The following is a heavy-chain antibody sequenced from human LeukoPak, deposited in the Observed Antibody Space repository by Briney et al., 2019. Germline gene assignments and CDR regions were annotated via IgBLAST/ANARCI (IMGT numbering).Heavy chain of an antibody. D-gene: IGHD6-13*01. J-gene: IGHJ6*02. V-gene: IGHV4-39*01. Sequence: SETLSLTCTVSSDSISSSRFYGGWIRQPPGRGLEWIATISYSGSTYYNPSLRIRVTMSIDTSKNQFSLKLSSVTAADTAVYYCASLLSGFISSWCPDYYYGVDVWGQGTTVSVSS. CDR2: ISYSGST. CDR3: ASLLSGFISSWCPDYYYGVDV. CDR1: SDSISSSRFY.